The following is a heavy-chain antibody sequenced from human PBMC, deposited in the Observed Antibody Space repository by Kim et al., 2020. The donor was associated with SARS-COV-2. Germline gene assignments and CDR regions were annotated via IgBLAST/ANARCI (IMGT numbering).Heavy chain of an antibody. CDR2: TYYRSKWYF. CDR3: AKLIAVAGYDYFHP. CDR1: GDSVSGKSAA. V-gene: IGHV6-1*01. D-gene: IGHD6-19*01. Sequence: SQTLSLTCAISGDSVSGKSAAWNWIRQSPSRGLEWLGRTYYRSKWYFDYAPSVQSRVTISPDTSKNQFSLQLKSVTPEDTAVYYCAKLIAVAGYDYFHPWGQGTLVTVSS. J-gene: IGHJ5*02.